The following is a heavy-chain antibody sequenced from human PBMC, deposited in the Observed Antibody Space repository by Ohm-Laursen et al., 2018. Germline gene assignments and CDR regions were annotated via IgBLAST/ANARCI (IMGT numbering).Heavy chain of an antibody. V-gene: IGHV3-11*01. J-gene: IGHJ3*02. CDR1: GFTFSDYY. D-gene: IGHD3-16*01. CDR2: ISSSGSTI. CDR3: ARDGGSYQDDVFDI. Sequence: SLRLPCAASGFTFSDYYMSWIRQAPGKGLEWASYISSSGSTIYYADSVKGRFTISRDNAKNSLYLQMNSLRAEDTAVYYCARDGGSYQDDVFDIWGQGTMVTVSS.